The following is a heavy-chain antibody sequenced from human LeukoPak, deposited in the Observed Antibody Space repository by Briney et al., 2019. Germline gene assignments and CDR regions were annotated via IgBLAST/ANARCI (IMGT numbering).Heavy chain of an antibody. CDR1: GFTFSSYA. Sequence: PGGSLRLSCAASGFTFSSYAMSWVRQAPGKGLEWVSAISGSGGSTYYADSVKGRFTISRDNSKNTLYLRMNSLRAEDTAVYYCAKDDRSGSLYYFDYWGQRTLVTVSS. D-gene: IGHD3-10*01. CDR2: ISGSGGST. V-gene: IGHV3-23*01. CDR3: AKDDRSGSLYYFDY. J-gene: IGHJ4*02.